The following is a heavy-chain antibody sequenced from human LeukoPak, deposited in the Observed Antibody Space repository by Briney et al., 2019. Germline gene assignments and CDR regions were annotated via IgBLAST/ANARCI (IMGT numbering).Heavy chain of an antibody. CDR1: GFTFSSCA. J-gene: IGHJ4*02. Sequence: PGGSLRLSCAASGFTFSSCAMHWVRQAPGKGLERVAVISYDGSNKYYADSVKGRFTISRDNSKNTLYLQMNSLRAEDTAVYYCAKSGDSSGYAPFDYWGQGTLVTVSS. D-gene: IGHD3-22*01. V-gene: IGHV3-30*04. CDR3: AKSGDSSGYAPFDY. CDR2: ISYDGSNK.